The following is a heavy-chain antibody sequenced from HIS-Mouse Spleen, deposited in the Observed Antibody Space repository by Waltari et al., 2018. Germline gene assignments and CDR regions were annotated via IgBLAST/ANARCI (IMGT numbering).Heavy chain of an antibody. CDR1: GYPFTSYG. Sequence: ASVKVSCKASGYPFTSYGISWGRTAPGKGLEWMGWISAYNGNTNYAQKLQGRVTMTTDTSTSTAYMELRSLRSDDTAVYYCARAGIQRIAAAGYFDYWGQGTLVTVSS. CDR2: ISAYNGNT. J-gene: IGHJ4*02. V-gene: IGHV1-18*01. D-gene: IGHD6-13*01. CDR3: ARAGIQRIAAAGYFDY.